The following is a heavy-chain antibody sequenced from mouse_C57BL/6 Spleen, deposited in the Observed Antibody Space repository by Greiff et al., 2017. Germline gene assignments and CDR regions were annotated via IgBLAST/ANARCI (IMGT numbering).Heavy chain of an antibody. CDR3: ARSRITTVVAPGYFDV. CDR1: GYTFTSYW. D-gene: IGHD1-1*01. V-gene: IGHV1-53*01. Sequence: QVHVKQPGTELVKPGASVKLSCKASGYTFTSYWMHWVKQRPGQGLEWIGNINPSNGGTNYNEKFKSKATLTVDKSSSTAYMQLSSLTSEDSAVYYCARSRITTVVAPGYFDVWGTGTTVTVSS. J-gene: IGHJ1*03. CDR2: INPSNGGT.